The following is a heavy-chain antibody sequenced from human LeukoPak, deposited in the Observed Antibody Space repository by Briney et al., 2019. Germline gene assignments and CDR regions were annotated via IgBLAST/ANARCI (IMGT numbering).Heavy chain of an antibody. D-gene: IGHD3-3*01. CDR1: GGSISSYY. V-gene: IGHV4-4*09. CDR3: ARGGKLRFLEWLPNGLNWFDP. J-gene: IGHJ5*02. Sequence: PSETLSLTCTVSGGSISSYYWSWIRQPPGKGLEWIGYIYTSGSTNYNPSLKSRVTISVDTSKNQFSLKLSSVTAADTAVYYCARGGKLRFLEWLPNGLNWFDPWGQGTLVTVSS. CDR2: IYTSGST.